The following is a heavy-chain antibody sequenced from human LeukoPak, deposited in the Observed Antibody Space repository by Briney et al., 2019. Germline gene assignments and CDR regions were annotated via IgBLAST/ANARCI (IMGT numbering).Heavy chain of an antibody. J-gene: IGHJ4*02. CDR2: ISSGGGST. Sequence: GGSLRLSCAASGFTFSSYAMSWVRQAPGKGLEWVSAISSGGGSTYYADSVKGRFTISRDNSKNTLYLQMNSLRAEDTAVYYCAKDREVPAVLFDYWGQGTLVTVSS. V-gene: IGHV3-23*01. D-gene: IGHD2-2*01. CDR3: AKDREVPAVLFDY. CDR1: GFTFSSYA.